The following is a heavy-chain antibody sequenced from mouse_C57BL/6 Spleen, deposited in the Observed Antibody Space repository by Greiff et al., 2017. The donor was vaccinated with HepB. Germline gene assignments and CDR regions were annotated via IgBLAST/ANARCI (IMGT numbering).Heavy chain of an antibody. D-gene: IGHD1-1*01. CDR3: ARGDYYGSSWGYFDY. V-gene: IGHV1-20*01. J-gene: IGHJ2*01. Sequence: VQLQQSGPELVKPGDSVKISCKASGYSFTGYFMNWVMQSHGKSLEWIGRINPYNGDTFYNQKFKGKATLTVDKSSSTAHMELRSLTSEDSAVYYCARGDYYGSSWGYFDYWGQGTTLTVSS. CDR2: INPYNGDT. CDR1: GYSFTGYF.